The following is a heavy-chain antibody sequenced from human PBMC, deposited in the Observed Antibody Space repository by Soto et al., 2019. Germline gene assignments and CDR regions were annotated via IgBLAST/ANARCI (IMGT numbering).Heavy chain of an antibody. Sequence: SETLSLTCAVSGGSISSGDYYWSWIRQPPGKGLEWIGYIYYSGSTYYNPSLKSRVTISVDTSKNQFSLKLSSVTAADTAVYYCARESLVLNWFDPWGQGTLVTVSS. J-gene: IGHJ5*02. CDR1: GGSISSGDYY. CDR2: IYYSGST. CDR3: ARESLVLNWFDP. V-gene: IGHV4-31*11. D-gene: IGHD3-10*01.